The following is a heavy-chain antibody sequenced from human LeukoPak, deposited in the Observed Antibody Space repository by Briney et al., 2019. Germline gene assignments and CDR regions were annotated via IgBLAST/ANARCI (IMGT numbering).Heavy chain of an antibody. D-gene: IGHD2/OR15-2a*01. CDR2: INHSGST. V-gene: IGHV4-34*01. CDR3: ARGGNPPDC. Sequence: SETLSLTCAVYGGSFSGYYWSWIRQPPGKGLEWIGEINHSGSTNYNPSLKSRVTISVDTFKNQFSLKLSSVAAADTVVYYCARGGNPPDCWGQGTLVTVSS. CDR1: GGSFSGYY. J-gene: IGHJ4*02.